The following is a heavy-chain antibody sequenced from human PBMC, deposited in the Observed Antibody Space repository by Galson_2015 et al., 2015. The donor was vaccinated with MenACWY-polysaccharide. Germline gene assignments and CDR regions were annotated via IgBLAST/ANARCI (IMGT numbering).Heavy chain of an antibody. D-gene: IGHD6-13*01. CDR1: GFTFSTYS. J-gene: IGHJ4*01. Sequence: SLRLSCAASGFTFSTYSMTWVRQAPGKGLEWVSYINGGSSTIYYADSVKGRFTISRDNAKNSLYLQMNSLRDDDTAVYYCARESDRAGANYYWGHGTLVTVSS. CDR2: INGGSSTI. CDR3: ARESDRAGANYY. V-gene: IGHV3-48*02.